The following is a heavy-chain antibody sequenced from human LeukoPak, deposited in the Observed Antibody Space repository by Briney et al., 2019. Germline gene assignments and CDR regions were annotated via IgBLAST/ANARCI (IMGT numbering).Heavy chain of an antibody. CDR2: ISGSGGST. D-gene: IGHD2-2*01. Sequence: PGGSLRLSCAASGFTFSIYAMSWVRQAPGKGLEWVSAISGSGGSTYYADSVKGRFTISRDNSKNTLYLQMNGLRAEDTAVYYCFGLRRYCSSTSCDNDYWGQGTLVTVSS. CDR1: GFTFSIYA. V-gene: IGHV3-23*01. J-gene: IGHJ4*02. CDR3: FGLRRYCSSTSCDNDY.